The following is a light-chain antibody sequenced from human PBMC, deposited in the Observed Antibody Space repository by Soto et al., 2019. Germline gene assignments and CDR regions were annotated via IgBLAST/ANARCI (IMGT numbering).Light chain of an antibody. CDR1: QSVSSY. J-gene: IGKJ4*01. CDR2: DAS. CDR3: QQRSTWPLT. Sequence: EIVLTQSPAPLSLSPGERATLSCRASQSVSSYLVWYQQKPGQAPRLLIYDASNRATGIPARFSGSGSGTDFTLTISSLEPEDFAVYHCQQRSTWPLTFGGGTKVEIK. V-gene: IGKV3-11*01.